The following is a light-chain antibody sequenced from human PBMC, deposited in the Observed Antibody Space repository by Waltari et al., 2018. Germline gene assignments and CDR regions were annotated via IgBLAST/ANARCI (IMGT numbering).Light chain of an antibody. V-gene: IGKV3-15*01. CDR1: QSVGGK. J-gene: IGKJ2*01. Sequence: EIVMTQSPATLCVSAGVTATLSCSASQSVGGKLAWYQQKPGQAPRLLIYAASTRATGIPGRFSGRGSGTEFTLTISSLQSEDFAIYYCQQYNNWPPQDAFGQGTKLEIK. CDR3: QQYNNWPPQDA. CDR2: AAS.